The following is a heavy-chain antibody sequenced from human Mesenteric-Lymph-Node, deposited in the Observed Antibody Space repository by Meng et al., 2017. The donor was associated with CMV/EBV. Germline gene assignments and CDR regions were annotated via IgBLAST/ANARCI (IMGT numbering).Heavy chain of an antibody. CDR3: AKDSGRWTWFDP. CDR1: GFTFSSYG. Sequence: GESLKISCAASGFTFSSYGMHWVRQAPGKGLEWVAVIWYDGSNKYYADSVKGRFTISRDNSKNTLYLQMNSLRAEDTAVYYCAKDSGRWTWFDPWGQGTLVTVSS. CDR2: IWYDGSNK. J-gene: IGHJ5*02. D-gene: IGHD3-10*01. V-gene: IGHV3-33*06.